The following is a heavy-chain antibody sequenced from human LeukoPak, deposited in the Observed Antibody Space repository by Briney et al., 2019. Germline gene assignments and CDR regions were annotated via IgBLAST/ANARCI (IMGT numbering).Heavy chain of an antibody. CDR1: GFTFGDYA. J-gene: IGHJ3*01. Sequence: PGGSLRLSCTTSGFTFGDYAISWVRQAPGKGLEWVGFIRSKANGGTAEYAASVKGRFTISREDSKSVAYLEMNSLKTEDTAVYYCNGRVNWGQGTMVTVSS. V-gene: IGHV3-49*04. CDR3: NGRVN. CDR2: IRSKANGGTA.